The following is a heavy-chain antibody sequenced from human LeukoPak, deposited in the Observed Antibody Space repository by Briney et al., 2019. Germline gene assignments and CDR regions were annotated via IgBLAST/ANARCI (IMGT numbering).Heavy chain of an antibody. CDR1: GYSFTSYW. Sequence: GESLKISCKGSGYSFTSYWIGWVRQMPGKGLEWMGIIYPGDSDTRYSSSFQGQVTISADKSISTAYLQWSSLKASDTAMYYCARRYYYDSSGYPYDAFDIWGQGTMVTVSS. J-gene: IGHJ3*02. CDR2: IYPGDSDT. D-gene: IGHD3-22*01. CDR3: ARRYYYDSSGYPYDAFDI. V-gene: IGHV5-51*01.